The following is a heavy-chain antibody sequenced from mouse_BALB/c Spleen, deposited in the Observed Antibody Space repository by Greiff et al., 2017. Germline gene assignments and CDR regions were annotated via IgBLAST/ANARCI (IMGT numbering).Heavy chain of an antibody. CDR2: IDPANGNT. J-gene: IGHJ3*01. CDR1: GFNIKDTY. V-gene: IGHV14-3*02. D-gene: IGHD2-4*01. Sequence: EVQLQESGAELVKPGASVKLSCTASGFNIKDTYMHWVKQRPEQGLEWIGRIDPANGNTKYDPKFQGKATITADTSSNTAYLQLSGLTSEDTAVYYCAMITTSYWGQGTLVTVSA. CDR3: AMITTSY.